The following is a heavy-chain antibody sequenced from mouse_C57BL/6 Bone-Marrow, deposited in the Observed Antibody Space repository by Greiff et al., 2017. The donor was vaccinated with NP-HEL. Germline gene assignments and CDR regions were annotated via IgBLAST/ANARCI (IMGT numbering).Heavy chain of an antibody. J-gene: IGHJ4*01. CDR2: ISSGSSTI. Sequence: EVKLVESGGGLVKPGGSLKLSCAASGFTFSDYGMHWVRQAPEKGLEWVAYISSGSSTIYYADTVKGRFTISRDNAKNTLFLQMTSLRSEDTAMYYCASAYYSNYDAMDYWGQGTSVPVSS. V-gene: IGHV5-17*01. D-gene: IGHD2-5*01. CDR1: GFTFSDYG. CDR3: ASAYYSNYDAMDY.